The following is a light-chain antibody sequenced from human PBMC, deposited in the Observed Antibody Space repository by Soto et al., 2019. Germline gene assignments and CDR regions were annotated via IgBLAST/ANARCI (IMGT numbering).Light chain of an antibody. V-gene: IGKV1-5*03. CDR2: RAS. CDR1: QNINNW. J-gene: IGKJ1*01. Sequence: DIQMTQSPSTLSASVGDRVTITCRASQNINNWLAWYQQKPGKAPKLLIYRASSLENGVPSRFSGRGSGTDFIFPITSLQPDYFATYYCQQYSSDSTFGQGTKVEIK. CDR3: QQYSSDST.